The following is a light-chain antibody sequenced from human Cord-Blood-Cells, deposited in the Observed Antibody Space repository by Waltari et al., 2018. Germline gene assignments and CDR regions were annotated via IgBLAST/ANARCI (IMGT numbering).Light chain of an antibody. CDR3: SSYTSSSTLV. CDR1: SRDVGGYNY. J-gene: IGLJ2*01. V-gene: IGLV2-14*01. Sequence: QSALTQPASVSGSPGQSITIPCTGTSRDVGGYNYVSWYQQHPGNAPKLMIYDVSNRPSGVSNRFSGSKSGNTASLTISGLQAEDEADYYCSSYTSSSTLVFGGGTKLTVL. CDR2: DVS.